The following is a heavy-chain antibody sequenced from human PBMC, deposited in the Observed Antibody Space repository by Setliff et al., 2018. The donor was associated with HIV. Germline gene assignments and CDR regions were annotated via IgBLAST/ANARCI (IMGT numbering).Heavy chain of an antibody. CDR1: NASISSGGFY. CDR3: VKAVAAPSWFDP. D-gene: IGHD2-15*01. CDR2: IYYTGST. Sequence: SETLSLTCTVSNASISSGGFYWSWVRQHPGKGLECIGYIYYTGSTYYNPSLKSRVSISVDTSKNQFSLKLTSVTAADTAVYYCVKAVAAPSWFDPWGQGTLVTVSS. J-gene: IGHJ5*02. V-gene: IGHV4-31*03.